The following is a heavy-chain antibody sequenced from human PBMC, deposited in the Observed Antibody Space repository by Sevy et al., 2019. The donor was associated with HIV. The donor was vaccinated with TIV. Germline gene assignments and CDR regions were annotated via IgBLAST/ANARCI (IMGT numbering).Heavy chain of an antibody. J-gene: IGHJ5*02. V-gene: IGHV4-59*01. CDR3: TRAPPVRSGDDSLNWFDP. Sequence: SETLSLTCTVSSGSISSYSWSWIRQPPGKGLEYIGYIHSSGTTNYNPSLKSRVTISVDTSKNQFSLNLSSVTAADTAVYYCTRAPPVRSGDDSLNWFDPWGQGTLVTVSS. CDR1: SGSISSYS. CDR2: IHSSGTT. D-gene: IGHD5-12*01.